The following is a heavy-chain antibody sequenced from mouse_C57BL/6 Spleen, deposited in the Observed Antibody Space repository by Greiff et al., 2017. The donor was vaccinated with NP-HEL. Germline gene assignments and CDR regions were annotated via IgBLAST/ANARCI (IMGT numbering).Heavy chain of an antibody. V-gene: IGHV5-9-1*02. Sequence: EVMLVESGEGLVKPGGSLKLSCAASGFTFSSYAMSWVRQTPEKRLEWVAYISSGGDYIYYADTVKGRFTISRDNARNTLYLQMSSLKSEDTAMYYCTREGDYYGSSYGYFDVWGTGTTVTVSS. D-gene: IGHD1-1*01. CDR1: GFTFSSYA. J-gene: IGHJ1*03. CDR2: ISSGGDYI. CDR3: TREGDYYGSSYGYFDV.